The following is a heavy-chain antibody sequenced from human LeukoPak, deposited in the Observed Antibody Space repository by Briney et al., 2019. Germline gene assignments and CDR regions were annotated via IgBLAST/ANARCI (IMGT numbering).Heavy chain of an antibody. Sequence: GGSLRLSCAASGFTFSSYWMHWVRQAPGKGLVWVSRINSDGSSTSYADSVKGRFTISRDNAKNTLYPQMNSLRAEDTAVYYCARGSSWLYYFDYWGQGTLVTVSS. D-gene: IGHD6-13*01. CDR1: GFTFSSYW. CDR3: ARGSSWLYYFDY. J-gene: IGHJ4*02. V-gene: IGHV3-74*01. CDR2: INSDGSST.